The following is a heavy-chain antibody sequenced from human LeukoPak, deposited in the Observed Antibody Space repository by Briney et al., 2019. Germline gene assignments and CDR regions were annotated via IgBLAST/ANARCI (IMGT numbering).Heavy chain of an antibody. CDR1: GFTFSSYG. CDR2: IRYDGSNK. CDR3: AKDYYDSSGTPYYFDY. Sequence: GGSLRLSCAASGFTFSSYGMHWVRQAPGKGLEWVAFIRYDGSNKYYADSVKGRFTISRDNSKNTLYLQMNSLRAEDTAVYYCAKDYYDSSGTPYYFDYWGQGTLVTVSS. D-gene: IGHD3-22*01. V-gene: IGHV3-30*02. J-gene: IGHJ4*02.